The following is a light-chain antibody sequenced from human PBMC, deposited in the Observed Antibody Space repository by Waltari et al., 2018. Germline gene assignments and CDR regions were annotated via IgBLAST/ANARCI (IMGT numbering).Light chain of an antibody. CDR2: GAT. Sequence: EIVLTQSPGTLSSSPGERATLSCRARQRVDTTYLAWFQQKPGQAPRLLIYGATTRATGIPHRFSGSGSETDFTLTISSLEPEDLAVYYCHQYGRSPYTFGQGTKLEI. CDR1: QRVDTTY. J-gene: IGKJ2*01. CDR3: HQYGRSPYT. V-gene: IGKV3-20*01.